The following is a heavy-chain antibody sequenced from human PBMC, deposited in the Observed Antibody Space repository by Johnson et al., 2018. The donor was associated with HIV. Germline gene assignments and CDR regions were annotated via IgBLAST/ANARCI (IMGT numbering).Heavy chain of an antibody. V-gene: IGHV3-43*01. D-gene: IGHD1-26*01. CDR3: ATLIYRSDAFDI. CDR2: ITWDGGST. Sequence: LVESGGVVVQPWGSLRLSCAASGFTFDDYTMHWVRQAPGKGLEWVSLITWDGGSTYYADSVKGRFTISRDNSKNSLYLQMNSLRTEDTALYYCATLIYRSDAFDIWGQGTMVTVSS. CDR1: GFTFDDYT. J-gene: IGHJ3*02.